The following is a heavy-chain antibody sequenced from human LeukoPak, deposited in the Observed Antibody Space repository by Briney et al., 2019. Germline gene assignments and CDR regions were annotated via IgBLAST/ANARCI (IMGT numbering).Heavy chain of an antibody. V-gene: IGHV4-59*01. CDR2: IYNSGST. D-gene: IGHD3-22*01. CDR1: GFTFSNAW. Sequence: PGGSLRLSCAASGFTFSNAWMSWIRQPPGKGLEWIGYIYNSGSTNYNPSFKSRVTISVDTSKNQFSLKLTSVTAADTAVYYCARDHYYDSSGYTFGYWGQGTLVTVSS. J-gene: IGHJ4*02. CDR3: ARDHYYDSSGYTFGY.